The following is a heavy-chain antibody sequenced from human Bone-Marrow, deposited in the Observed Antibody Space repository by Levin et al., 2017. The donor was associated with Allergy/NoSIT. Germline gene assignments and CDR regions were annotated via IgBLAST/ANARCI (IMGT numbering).Heavy chain of an antibody. J-gene: IGHJ4*02. V-gene: IGHV3-64D*06. Sequence: PAGGSLRLSCSASGFTFSYSAMSWVRQAPGKGLEYVSSINLNGGITYYADSVKGRFSISRDNSKNTLYLQMSSLRPEDTAVYFCVKPREYCSSSTCRLYYFDFWGQGTLVTVSS. CDR2: INLNGGIT. D-gene: IGHD2-2*01. CDR3: VKPREYCSSSTCRLYYFDF. CDR1: GFTFSYSA.